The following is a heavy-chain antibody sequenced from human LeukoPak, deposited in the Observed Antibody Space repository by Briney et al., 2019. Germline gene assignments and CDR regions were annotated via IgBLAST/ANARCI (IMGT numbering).Heavy chain of an antibody. Sequence: GGSLRLSCAASGFTFSSYAMSWVRQAPGKGLEWVSAISCSCGSTYYADSVEGRFNISRDNSNNTMYLQMNSVRAEDTAVYYCANGKVVTYFDYWGQGTLVTVSS. CDR3: ANGKVVTYFDY. CDR2: ISCSCGST. J-gene: IGHJ4*02. V-gene: IGHV3-23*01. CDR1: GFTFSSYA. D-gene: IGHD3-22*01.